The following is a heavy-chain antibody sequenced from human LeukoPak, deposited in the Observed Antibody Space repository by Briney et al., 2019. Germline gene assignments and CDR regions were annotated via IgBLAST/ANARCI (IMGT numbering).Heavy chain of an antibody. V-gene: IGHV4-34*01. CDR2: INHSGST. CDR1: GGSFSGYY. CDR3: TTEGSWYPDY. D-gene: IGHD6-13*01. J-gene: IGHJ4*02. Sequence: SETLSLTCAVYGGSFSGYYWSWIRQPPGKGLEWIGEINHSGSTNYNPSLKSRVTISVDTSKNQFSLKLSSVTAADTAVYYCTTEGSWYPDYWGQGTLVTVSS.